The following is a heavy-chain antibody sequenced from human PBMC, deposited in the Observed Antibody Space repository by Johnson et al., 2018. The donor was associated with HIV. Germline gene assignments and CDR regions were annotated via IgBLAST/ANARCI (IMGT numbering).Heavy chain of an antibody. Sequence: VQLVESGGDVVQPGGSLRLSCAASGFTFSSYWMSWVRQAPGKGLEWVANIKQDGSEKYYVDSVKGRFTISRDNAKNSLYLQMNSLRAEDTAVYYCARDLPGPPSRYAFDIWGQGTMVTVSS. CDR1: GFTFSSYW. CDR2: IKQDGSEK. CDR3: ARDLPGPPSRYAFDI. J-gene: IGHJ3*02. V-gene: IGHV3-7*01.